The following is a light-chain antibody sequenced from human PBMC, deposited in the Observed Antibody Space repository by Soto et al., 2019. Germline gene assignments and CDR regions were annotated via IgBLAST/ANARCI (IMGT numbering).Light chain of an antibody. V-gene: IGKV4-1*01. CDR3: QQYYDTPYT. CDR2: WAS. CDR1: QSVLHTSDNKNY. Sequence: DIVMTQSPDSLAVSLGERATINCKSSQSVLHTSDNKNYLAWYRQRPGQSPELFIYWASIRCFGVPDRVRGSGSGTDFSLTISSMQAEDVAVYYCQQYYDTPYTFGQGTKLEIK. J-gene: IGKJ2*01.